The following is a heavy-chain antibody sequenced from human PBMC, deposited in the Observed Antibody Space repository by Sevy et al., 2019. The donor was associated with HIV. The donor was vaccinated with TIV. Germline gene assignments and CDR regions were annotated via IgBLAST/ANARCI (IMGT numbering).Heavy chain of an antibody. Sequence: GGSLRLSCAASGFTFSSYSMNWVRQAPGKGLEWVSYISSSSSTIYYADSVKGRFNISRDNAKNSLYLQMNSLRDEDTAVYYCARDLKFTYCSSTSCYKGLYYYGMDVWGQGTTVTVSS. CDR2: ISSSSSTI. CDR3: ARDLKFTYCSSTSCYKGLYYYGMDV. J-gene: IGHJ6*02. CDR1: GFTFSSYS. D-gene: IGHD2-2*02. V-gene: IGHV3-48*02.